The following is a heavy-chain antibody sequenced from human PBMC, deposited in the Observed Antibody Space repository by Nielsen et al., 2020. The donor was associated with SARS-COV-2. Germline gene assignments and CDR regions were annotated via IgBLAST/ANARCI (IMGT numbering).Heavy chain of an antibody. Sequence: SDTLSLTCTVSGCSISSYYWSWIRQPPGKGLEWIGYIYYSGSTYYNPSLKSRVTISVDTSKNQFSLKLSSVTAADTAVYYCARHSVVATLGHDYWGQGTLVTVSS. CDR2: IYYSGST. CDR3: ARHSVVATLGHDY. J-gene: IGHJ4*02. V-gene: IGHV4-59*04. D-gene: IGHD2-15*01. CDR1: GCSISSYY.